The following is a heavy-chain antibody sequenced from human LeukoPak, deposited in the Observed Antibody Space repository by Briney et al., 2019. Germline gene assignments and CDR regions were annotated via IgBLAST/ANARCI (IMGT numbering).Heavy chain of an antibody. V-gene: IGHV3-48*04. CDR1: GFTFSSYS. CDR2: ISSSGSTR. D-gene: IGHD2-8*02. Sequence: GGSLRLSCAASGFTFSSYSMNWVRQAPGKGLEWVSYISSSGSTRYYADSVKGRFTISRDSAKNSLYLQMNSLRAEDTAVYYCAREGDWWKPFDFWGQGTPVTVSS. J-gene: IGHJ4*02. CDR3: AREGDWWKPFDF.